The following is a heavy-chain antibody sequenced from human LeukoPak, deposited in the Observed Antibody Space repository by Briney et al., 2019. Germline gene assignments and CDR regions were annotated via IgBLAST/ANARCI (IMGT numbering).Heavy chain of an antibody. CDR3: ARGGYCSSTSCQTDY. CDR2: INHSGST. D-gene: IGHD2-2*01. J-gene: IGHJ4*02. CDR1: GGSFSGYY. V-gene: IGHV4-34*01. Sequence: PSETLSLTCAVYGGSFSGYYWSWIRQPPGKGLEWIGEINHSGSTNYNPSLKSRVTISVDTSKNQFSLKLSSVTAADTVVYYCARGGYCSSTSCQTDYWGQGTLVTVSS.